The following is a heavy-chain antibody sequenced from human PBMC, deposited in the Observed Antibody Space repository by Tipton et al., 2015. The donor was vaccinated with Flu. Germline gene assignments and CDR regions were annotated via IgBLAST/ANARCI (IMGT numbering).Heavy chain of an antibody. D-gene: IGHD6-6*01. CDR1: GGSFSNYF. Sequence: TLSLTCAVYGGSFSNYFWSWIRQSPGKGLEWIGETKHDGRASYNPSFESRLTISRDPSQRQFSLKLTSVTAADTALYYCARFSFKGASSPYWGQGTLVPVSS. J-gene: IGHJ4*02. V-gene: IGHV4-34*01. CDR3: ARFSFKGASSPY. CDR2: TKHDGRA.